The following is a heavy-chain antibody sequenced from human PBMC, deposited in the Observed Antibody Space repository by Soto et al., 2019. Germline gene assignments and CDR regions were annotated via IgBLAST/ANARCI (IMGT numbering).Heavy chain of an antibody. D-gene: IGHD2-15*01. J-gene: IGHJ5*02. Sequence: EVQLVESGGGLVKPGGSLRLSCAASGFTFSSYSMNWVRQAPGKGLEWVSSISSSSSYIYYADSVKGRFTISRDNAKNSLYLQMNSLRAEDTAVYYCARDPRDIVVVVAAFGWFDPWGQGTLVTVSS. CDR3: ARDPRDIVVVVAAFGWFDP. CDR1: GFTFSSYS. V-gene: IGHV3-21*01. CDR2: ISSSSSYI.